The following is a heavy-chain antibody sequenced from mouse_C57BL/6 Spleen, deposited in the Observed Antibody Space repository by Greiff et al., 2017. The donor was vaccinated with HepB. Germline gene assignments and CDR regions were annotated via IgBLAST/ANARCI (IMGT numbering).Heavy chain of an antibody. Sequence: VQLQQSGAELVRPGASVKLSCKASGYTFTDYYINWVKQRPGQGLEWIARIYPGSGNTYYNEKFKGKATLTAEKSSSTAYMQLSSLTSEDSAVYFCARGISIYYYGSSPFAYWGQGTLVTVSA. D-gene: IGHD1-1*01. V-gene: IGHV1-76*01. J-gene: IGHJ3*01. CDR3: ARGISIYYYGSSPFAY. CDR2: IYPGSGNT. CDR1: GYTFTDYY.